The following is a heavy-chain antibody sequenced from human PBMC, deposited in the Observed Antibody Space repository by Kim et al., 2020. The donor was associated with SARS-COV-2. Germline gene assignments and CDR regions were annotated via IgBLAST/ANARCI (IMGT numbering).Heavy chain of an antibody. CDR3: TIPLEMTYS. J-gene: IGHJ4*02. CDR1: GFTFSNSW. D-gene: IGHD1-1*01. Sequence: GGSLRLSCVGSGFTFSNSWIHCVRQAPGKGPEWVSRINGDGSVTGYADFVKGRFTISRDNAKNTLYLQINSLRAEDTATYYCTIPLEMTYSWGQGTLVTVS. CDR2: INGDGSVT. V-gene: IGHV3-74*01.